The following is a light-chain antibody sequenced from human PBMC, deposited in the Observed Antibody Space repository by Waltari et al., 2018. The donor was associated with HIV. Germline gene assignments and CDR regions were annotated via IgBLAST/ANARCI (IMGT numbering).Light chain of an antibody. J-gene: IGKJ4*02. CDR2: VAS. Sequence: DIHLTQSPPFLSASIGDRVTISCRATQGITSYLAWYQQKPGKAPKLLIYVASTLRSGVPSRFSGSGAGTEFTLTISYLQPEDSATYYCQQLNSYPLTFGGGTKVETK. CDR3: QQLNSYPLT. CDR1: QGITSY. V-gene: IGKV1-9*01.